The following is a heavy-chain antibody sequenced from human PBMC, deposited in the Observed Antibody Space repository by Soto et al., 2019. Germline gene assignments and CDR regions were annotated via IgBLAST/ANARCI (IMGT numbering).Heavy chain of an antibody. CDR2: IKHSRST. V-gene: IGHV4-34*01. CDR1: GGSFSGYY. Sequence: QVQLQQWGAGLLKPSETLSLTCAVSGGSFSGYYWSWIRQPPGKGLEWIGEIKHSRSTNYIPSLMSRVIISVDTSKNQFSLELSSVTAADTAVYYCAREGYSYGHGGAPFDYWGQGTLVTVSS. J-gene: IGHJ4*02. CDR3: AREGYSYGHGGAPFDY. D-gene: IGHD5-18*01.